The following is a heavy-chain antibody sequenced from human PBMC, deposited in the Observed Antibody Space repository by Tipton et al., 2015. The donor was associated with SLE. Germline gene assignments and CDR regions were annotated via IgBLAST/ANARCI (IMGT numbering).Heavy chain of an antibody. Sequence: TLSLTCTVSGGSIRSYYWSWIRQPPGKGLEWIGTIYHSGTTYDRSSLKSRFTISVDTSKNQFSLNLRLLTAADTAVYYCARGSPARSGYYCYYYMDVWGKGTTVAGSS. J-gene: IGHJ6*03. V-gene: IGHV4-59*08. D-gene: IGHD2-2*01. CDR3: ARGSPARSGYYCYYYMDV. CDR1: GGSIRSYY. CDR2: IYHSGTT.